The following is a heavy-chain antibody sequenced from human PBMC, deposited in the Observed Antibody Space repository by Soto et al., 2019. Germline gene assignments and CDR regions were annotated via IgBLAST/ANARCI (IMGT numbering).Heavy chain of an antibody. V-gene: IGHV1-69*01. CDR1: GGTFDNFI. CDR3: ARNGTYSSSLSKYSGMEV. D-gene: IGHD1-26*01. Sequence: QVQLVQSGAEVKEPGSSVRVSCKASGGTFDNFIMNWVRQTPGQGLEWMGGIVPMLGTPTYAEKFKGRVTISATGSTSTMYMEVTSLRSEDTAIYYCARNGTYSSSLSKYSGMEVWGQGTRVTVSS. J-gene: IGHJ6*02. CDR2: IVPMLGTP.